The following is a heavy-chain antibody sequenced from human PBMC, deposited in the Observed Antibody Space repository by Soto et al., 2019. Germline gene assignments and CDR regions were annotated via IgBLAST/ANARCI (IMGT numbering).Heavy chain of an antibody. CDR2: IYYSGST. Sequence: PSETLSLTCTVSGGSISSYDWSWIRQPPGKGLEWIGYIYYSGSTNYNPSLKSRVTISVDTSKNQFSLKLSSVTAADTAVYYCASYYYDSSGYYYDEYFQHWGQGTLVTVSS. V-gene: IGHV4-59*01. CDR3: ASYYYDSSGYYYDEYFQH. D-gene: IGHD3-22*01. J-gene: IGHJ1*01. CDR1: GGSISSYD.